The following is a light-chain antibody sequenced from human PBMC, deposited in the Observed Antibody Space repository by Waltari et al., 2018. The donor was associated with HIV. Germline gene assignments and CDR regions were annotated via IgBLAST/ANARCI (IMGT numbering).Light chain of an antibody. J-gene: IGKJ1*01. CDR3: QQYFSSPKA. CDR1: QTVLNRSINRNS. Sequence: DIVLTQSPESLVVSLGERATINCKSSQTVLNRSINRNSLDWYQQKPGQPPKLLIDWASNRESGVPDRFSGSGSGTDFTLTISSLQAEDVAIYDCQQYFSSPKAFGPGTKVEV. CDR2: WAS. V-gene: IGKV4-1*01.